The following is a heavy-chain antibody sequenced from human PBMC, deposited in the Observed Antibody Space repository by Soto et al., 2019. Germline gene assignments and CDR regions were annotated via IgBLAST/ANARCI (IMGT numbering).Heavy chain of an antibody. J-gene: IGHJ3*02. V-gene: IGHV1-3*01. CDR1: GYIFTSYT. D-gene: IGHD3-22*01. Sequence: ASVKVSCKASGYIFTSYTMHWVRQAPGQRLEWMGWINAGNGNTKYSQKFQGRGTITRDTSASTAYMELSSLRSEDTAVYYCARDKPFYDSSVSGAFDIWGQGTMVTVSS. CDR2: INAGNGNT. CDR3: ARDKPFYDSSVSGAFDI.